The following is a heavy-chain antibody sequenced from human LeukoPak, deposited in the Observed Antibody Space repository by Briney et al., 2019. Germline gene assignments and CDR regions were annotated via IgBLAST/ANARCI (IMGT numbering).Heavy chain of an antibody. V-gene: IGHV1-69*05. D-gene: IGHD1-26*01. J-gene: IGHJ3*02. Sequence: VASVKVSCKASGGTFSSYAISWVRQAPGQGLEWMGGIIPIFGTANYAQKFQGRVTITTDESTSTAYMELSSLRSEDTAVYYCARARGWEGPPADAFDIWGQGTVVTVSS. CDR1: GGTFSSYA. CDR3: ARARGWEGPPADAFDI. CDR2: IIPIFGTA.